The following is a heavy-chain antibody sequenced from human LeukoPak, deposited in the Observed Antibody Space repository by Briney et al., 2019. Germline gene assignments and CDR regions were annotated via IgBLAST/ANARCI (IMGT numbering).Heavy chain of an antibody. V-gene: IGHV4-59*11. CDR3: ARVGPVVAASYYYGMDV. D-gene: IGHD2-15*01. Sequence: SETLSLTCAVSGDSFSSHYWTWIRQSPGTGLEWIGYISHIGRTNYNPSLKSRVTISVDTSKNQFSLKLSSVTAADTAVYYCARVGPVVAASYYYGMDVWGQGTTVTVSS. CDR2: ISHIGRT. CDR1: GDSFSSHY. J-gene: IGHJ6*02.